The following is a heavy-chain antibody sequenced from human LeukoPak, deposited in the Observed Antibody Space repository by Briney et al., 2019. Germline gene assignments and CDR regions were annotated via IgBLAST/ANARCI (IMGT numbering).Heavy chain of an antibody. CDR3: ARDGWESGDY. V-gene: IGHV4-39*07. Sequence: SETLSLTCTVSGGSISGSDYYWGWIRQVPGKGLEWIGSIYYSGITHYNATLKSRVTISVDMSTNQFSLRLRPVTAADTAVYYCARDGWESGDYWGQGTLVTVSS. CDR2: IYYSGIT. D-gene: IGHD1-26*01. CDR1: GGSISGSDYY. J-gene: IGHJ4*02.